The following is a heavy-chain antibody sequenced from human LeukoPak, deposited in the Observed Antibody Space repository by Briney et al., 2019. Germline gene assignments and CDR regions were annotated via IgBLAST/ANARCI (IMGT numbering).Heavy chain of an antibody. J-gene: IGHJ3*02. V-gene: IGHV4-4*07. CDR3: ATSPPVVPAAITAFDI. Sequence: SETLSLTCTVSGGSIISCYWSWIRQSAGKGLEWIGRIYTSGSTPDYSPSLKSRVTMSIDTSKNQFSLQLSSVTAADTAVYYCATSPPVVPAAITAFDIWGQGTMVTVSS. CDR1: GGSIISCY. D-gene: IGHD2-2*01. CDR2: IYTSGSTP.